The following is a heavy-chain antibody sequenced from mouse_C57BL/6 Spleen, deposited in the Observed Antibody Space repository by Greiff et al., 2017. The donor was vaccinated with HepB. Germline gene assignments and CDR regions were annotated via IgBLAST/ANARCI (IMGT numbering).Heavy chain of an antibody. D-gene: IGHD2-1*01. CDR1: GYAFSSSW. J-gene: IGHJ2*01. CDR3: AREDGNYDY. CDR2: IYPGDGDT. Sequence: VQLQQSGPELVKPGASVKISCKASGYAFSSSWMNWVKQRPGKGLEWIGRIYPGDGDTNYNGKFKGKATLTADKSSSTAYMQLSSLTSEDSAVYFCAREDGNYDYGGQGTTLTVSS. V-gene: IGHV1-82*01.